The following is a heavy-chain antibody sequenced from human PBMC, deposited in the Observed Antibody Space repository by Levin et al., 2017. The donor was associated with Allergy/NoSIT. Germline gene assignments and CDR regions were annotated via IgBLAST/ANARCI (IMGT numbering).Heavy chain of an antibody. CDR3: ARDGEQTNAFDI. CDR2: IYYSGST. Sequence: SETLSLTCTVSGGSISSGGYYWSWIRQHPGKGLEWIGYIYYSGSTYYNPSLKSRVTISVDTSKNQFSLKLSSVTAADTAVYYCARDGEQTNAFDIWGQGTMVTVSS. D-gene: IGHD6-13*01. CDR1: GGSISSGGYY. V-gene: IGHV4-31*03. J-gene: IGHJ3*02.